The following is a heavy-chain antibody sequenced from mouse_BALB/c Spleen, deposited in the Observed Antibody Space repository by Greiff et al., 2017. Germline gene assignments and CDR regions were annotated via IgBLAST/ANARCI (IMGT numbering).Heavy chain of an antibody. CDR2: ISDGGSYT. CDR3: ARSYGNSWFAY. D-gene: IGHD2-1*01. V-gene: IGHV5-4*02. Sequence: DVKLVESGGGLVKPGGSLKLSCAASGFTFSDYYMYWVRQTPEKRLEWVATISDGGSYTYYPDSVKGRFTISRDNAKNNLYLQMSSLKSEDTAMYYCARSYGNSWFAYWGQGTLVTVSA. CDR1: GFTFSDYY. J-gene: IGHJ3*01.